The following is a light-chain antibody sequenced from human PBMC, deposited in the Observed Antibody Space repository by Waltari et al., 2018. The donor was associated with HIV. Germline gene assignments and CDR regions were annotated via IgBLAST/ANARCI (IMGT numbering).Light chain of an antibody. J-gene: IGLJ3*02. CDR1: SSNIATNT. Sequence: QSVLTQPPSASGTPGQRVTISCSGSSSNIATNTVNWYQQLPGTAPKLLIYTNNQRPSGAPARFSGSKSGTSASLAISGLQSDDDADYYCATWDDSLNGWVFGGGTRLTVL. V-gene: IGLV1-44*01. CDR2: TNN. CDR3: ATWDDSLNGWV.